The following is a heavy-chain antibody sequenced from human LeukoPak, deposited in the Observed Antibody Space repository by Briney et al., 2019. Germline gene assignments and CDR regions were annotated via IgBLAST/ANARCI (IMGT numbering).Heavy chain of an antibody. Sequence: GGSLRLSCADSGLTFSSYWMSWVRQAPGNGLEWVANIRPDGSEKYYVDSVKGRFTISRDNAKNSLYLQMNGLRAEDTAVYYCARDNWNSFDYWGQGTLVTVSS. CDR3: ARDNWNSFDY. CDR2: IRPDGSEK. D-gene: IGHD1-20*01. V-gene: IGHV3-7*04. CDR1: GLTFSSYW. J-gene: IGHJ4*02.